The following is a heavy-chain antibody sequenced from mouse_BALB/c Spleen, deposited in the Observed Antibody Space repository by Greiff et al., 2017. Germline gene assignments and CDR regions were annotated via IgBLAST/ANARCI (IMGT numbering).Heavy chain of an antibody. CDR2: ISYDGSN. CDR1: GYSITSGYY. Sequence: DVHLVESGPGLVKPSQSLSLTCSVTGYSITSGYYWNWIRQFPGNKLEWMGYISYDGSNNYNQSLKNRISITRDTSKNQFFLKLNSVTTEDTATYYCAREETDAMDYWGQGTSVTVSS. V-gene: IGHV3-6*02. CDR3: AREETDAMDY. J-gene: IGHJ4*01.